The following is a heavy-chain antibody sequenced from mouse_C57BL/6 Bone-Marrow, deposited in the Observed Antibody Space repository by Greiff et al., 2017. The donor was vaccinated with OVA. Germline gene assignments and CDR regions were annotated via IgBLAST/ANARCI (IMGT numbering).Heavy chain of an antibody. V-gene: IGHV1-7*01. CDR1: GYTFTSSW. CDR2: INPSSGYT. D-gene: IGHD1-1*01. J-gene: IGHJ3*01. Sequence: QVQLQQSGAELAKPGASVKLSCKASGYTFTSSWMHWVKQRPGQGLEWIGYINPSSGYTKYNQKFKDKATLTADKSSSTAYMQLSSLTYEDSAVYYCARTYYGSSAWFAYWGQGTLVTVSA. CDR3: ARTYYGSSAWFAY.